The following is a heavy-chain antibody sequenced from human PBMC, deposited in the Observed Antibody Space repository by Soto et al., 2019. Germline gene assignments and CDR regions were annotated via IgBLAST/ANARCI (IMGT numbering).Heavy chain of an antibody. CDR1: GGSFSNYA. V-gene: IGHV1-69*01. J-gene: IGHJ4*02. Sequence: QVHLVQSGAEVKKPGSSVRVSCKASGGSFSNYAVTWVRQAPGQRLEWMGGITPMFGIANYAQKCQGRVTLTADESTGTAYMKLSSPRSDDTATYYCASDRHHTGFEDWGQGTLVTVSS. CDR3: ASDRHHTGFED. CDR2: ITPMFGIA. D-gene: IGHD2-8*02.